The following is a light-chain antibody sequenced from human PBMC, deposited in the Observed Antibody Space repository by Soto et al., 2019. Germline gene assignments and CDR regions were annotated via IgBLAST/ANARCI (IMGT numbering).Light chain of an antibody. Sequence: DIQMTQSPSTLSGAVGYRVTITCRASQTISSWLAWYQQKPGKAPKLLIYKASTLKSGVPSRFSGSGSGTEFTLTISSLQPDDFETYYCQHYNSYSEAFGQVTKVDLK. CDR3: QHYNSYSEA. V-gene: IGKV1-5*03. J-gene: IGKJ1*01. CDR1: QTISSW. CDR2: KAS.